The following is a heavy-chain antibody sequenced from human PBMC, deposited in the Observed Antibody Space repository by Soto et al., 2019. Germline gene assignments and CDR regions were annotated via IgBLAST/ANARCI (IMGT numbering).Heavy chain of an antibody. J-gene: IGHJ3*02. CDR3: ARILNYYYDSSGYYPREKFDAFDI. V-gene: IGHV1-46*01. CDR1: GYTFTSYY. CDR2: INPSGGST. D-gene: IGHD3-22*01. Sequence: GASVKVSCKASGYTFTSYYMHWVRQAPGQGLEWMGIINPSGGSTSYAQKFQGRVTMTRDTSTSTVYMELSSLRSEDTALYYFARILNYYYDSSGYYPREKFDAFDIWGQGTMVTVSS.